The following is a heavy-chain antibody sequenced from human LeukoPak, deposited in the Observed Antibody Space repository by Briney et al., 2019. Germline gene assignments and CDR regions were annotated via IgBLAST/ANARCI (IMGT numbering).Heavy chain of an antibody. Sequence: GGSLRLSCAASGFTFSNAWMSWVRQAPGKGLEWVGRIKSKTDGGTTDYAAPVKGRFTISRDDSKNTLYLQMNSLKTEDTAVYYCTTDSRYYDILTGYPHDAFDIWGQGTMVTVSS. CDR2: IKSKTDGGTT. D-gene: IGHD3-9*01. J-gene: IGHJ3*02. CDR3: TTDSRYYDILTGYPHDAFDI. V-gene: IGHV3-15*01. CDR1: GFTFSNAW.